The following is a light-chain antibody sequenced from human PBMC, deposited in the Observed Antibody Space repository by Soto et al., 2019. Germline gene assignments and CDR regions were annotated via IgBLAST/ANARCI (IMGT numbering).Light chain of an antibody. CDR1: SSNIGAGYD. V-gene: IGLV1-40*01. Sequence: QSVLTQPPSVSGAPGQRVTISCTGSSSNIGAGYDVHWYQQLPGTAPKLLIYGNNNRPSGVPDRFSGSKSGTSASLAITGLQAEEEAYYYWQSDSSLLSWVFGGGTKLTVL. CDR2: GNN. J-gene: IGLJ3*02. CDR3: QSDSSLLSWV.